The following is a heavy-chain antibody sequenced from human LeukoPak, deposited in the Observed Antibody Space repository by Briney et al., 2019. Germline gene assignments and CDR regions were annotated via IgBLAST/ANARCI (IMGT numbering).Heavy chain of an antibody. CDR3: VRDSTTVFGVIINAFDI. D-gene: IGHD3-3*01. Sequence: GGSLRLSCAASGFTFSSYEMNWVRQAPGKGLEWVSYISSSGSTIYYADSVKGRFTVSRDNAKNSLYLQMNSLRAEDTAVYYCVRDSTTVFGVIINAFDIWGQGTMVTVSS. J-gene: IGHJ3*02. CDR1: GFTFSSYE. V-gene: IGHV3-48*03. CDR2: ISSSGSTI.